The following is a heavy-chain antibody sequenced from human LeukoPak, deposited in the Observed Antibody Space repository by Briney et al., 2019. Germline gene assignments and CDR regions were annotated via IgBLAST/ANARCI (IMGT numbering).Heavy chain of an antibody. J-gene: IGHJ6*03. CDR1: GFTFSSYA. CDR2: ISSNGGST. CDR3: ARDVVYSDTTYYYYYMDV. D-gene: IGHD2-2*01. V-gene: IGHV3-64*01. Sequence: GGSLRLSCAASGFTFSSYAMHWVRQAPGKGLEYVSAISSNGGSTYYANSVKGRFTISRDNSKNTLYLQMGSLRAEDMAVYYCARDVVYSDTTYYYYYMDVWGKGTTVTVSS.